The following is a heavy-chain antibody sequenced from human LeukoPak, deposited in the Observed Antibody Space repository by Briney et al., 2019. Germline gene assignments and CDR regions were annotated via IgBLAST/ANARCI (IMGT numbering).Heavy chain of an antibody. V-gene: IGHV3-23*01. J-gene: IGHJ1*01. D-gene: IGHD6-13*01. CDR2: ISGSGGST. CDR1: GFTFSSYW. CDR3: AKVWRSGAAAGTGPYFQH. Sequence: GGSLRLSCAASGFTFSSYWMHWVRQAPGKGLEWVSAISGSGGSTYYADSVKGRFTISRDNSKNTLYLQMNSLRAEDTAVYYCAKVWRSGAAAGTGPYFQHWGQGTLVTVSS.